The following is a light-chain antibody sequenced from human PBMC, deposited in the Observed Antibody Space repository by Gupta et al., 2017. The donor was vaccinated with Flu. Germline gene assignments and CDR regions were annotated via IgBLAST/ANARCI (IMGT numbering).Light chain of an antibody. CDR1: KLGDKY. V-gene: IGLV3-1*01. CDR2: QDS. Sequence: GDKLGDKYACWYQQKPGQSPVLVIYQDSKRPSGIPERFSGSNSGNTATLTISGTQAMDEADYYCQAWDSSMFYVFGTGTKVTVL. J-gene: IGLJ1*01. CDR3: QAWDSSMFYV.